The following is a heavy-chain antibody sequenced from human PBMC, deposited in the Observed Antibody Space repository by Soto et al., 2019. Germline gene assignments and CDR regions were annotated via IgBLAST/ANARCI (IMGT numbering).Heavy chain of an antibody. CDR2: ISYDGSTK. CDR1: GFTFSSYA. Sequence: QVQLVESGGGVVQPGRSLRLSCAASGFTFSSYAMHWVRQAPGKGLEWVAVISYDGSTKYYADSVKGRFTISRDNSKNTRYLQMNSLRAENTAVYYCARETYYDFWSGPYYGMDVWGQGTTVTVSS. J-gene: IGHJ6*02. D-gene: IGHD3-3*01. CDR3: ARETYYDFWSGPYYGMDV. V-gene: IGHV3-30-3*01.